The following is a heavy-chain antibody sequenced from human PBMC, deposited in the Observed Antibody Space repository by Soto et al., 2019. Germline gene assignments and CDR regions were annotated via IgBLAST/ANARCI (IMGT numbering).Heavy chain of an antibody. CDR2: ISAYNGNT. J-gene: IGHJ6*02. D-gene: IGHD3-10*01. CDR3: ARDPVLWFGESHYGMDV. Sequence: ASVKVSCKASGYTFTSYGISWVRQAPGQGLEWMGWISAYNGNTNYAQKLQGRVTMTTDTSTSTAYMELRSLRSDDTAVYYCARDPVLWFGESHYGMDVWGQGTTVTVSS. CDR1: GYTFTSYG. V-gene: IGHV1-18*01.